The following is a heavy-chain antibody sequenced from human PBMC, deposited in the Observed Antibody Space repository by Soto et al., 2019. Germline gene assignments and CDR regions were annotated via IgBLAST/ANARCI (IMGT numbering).Heavy chain of an antibody. V-gene: IGHV3-64*01. CDR2: ISSNGGST. Sequence: EVQLVESGGGLVQPGGSLRLSCAASGFTFSSYAMHWVRQAPGKGLEYVSAISSNGGSTYYANSVKGRFTISRDNSKNTLYLQMGSLRAEDMAVYYCARTPIQLWLQGYCDYWGQGTLVTVSS. CDR3: ARTPIQLWLQGYCDY. J-gene: IGHJ4*02. CDR1: GFTFSSYA. D-gene: IGHD5-18*01.